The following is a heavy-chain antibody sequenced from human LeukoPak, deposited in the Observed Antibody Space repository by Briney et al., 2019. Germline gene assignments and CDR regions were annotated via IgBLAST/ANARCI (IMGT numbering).Heavy chain of an antibody. D-gene: IGHD3-22*01. Sequence: GGSLRLSCAASGFTFSSYSMNWVRQAPGKGLEWVSSISSSSSYIYYADSVKGRFTTSRDNAKNSLYLQMNSLRAEDTAVYYCARGPNLDSSGFDYWGQGTLVTVSS. CDR3: ARGPNLDSSGFDY. J-gene: IGHJ4*02. V-gene: IGHV3-21*01. CDR2: ISSSSSYI. CDR1: GFTFSSYS.